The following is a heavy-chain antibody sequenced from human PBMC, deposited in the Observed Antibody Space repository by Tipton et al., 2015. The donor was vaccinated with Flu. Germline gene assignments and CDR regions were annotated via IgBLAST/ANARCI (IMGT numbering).Heavy chain of an antibody. J-gene: IGHJ5*02. CDR1: GDSIRSDYF. V-gene: IGHV4-38-2*01. D-gene: IGHD4-11*01. Sequence: TLSLTCAVSGDSIRSDYFWGWIRQPPGKGLEWIASIHRSGSTYYNPSLKSRVTISIDTSKNQFSLKLKSVTAADKAVYYCVRRDYSNYVSDPKTWFDPWGQGTLVTVSS. CDR2: IHRSGST. CDR3: VRRDYSNYVSDPKTWFDP.